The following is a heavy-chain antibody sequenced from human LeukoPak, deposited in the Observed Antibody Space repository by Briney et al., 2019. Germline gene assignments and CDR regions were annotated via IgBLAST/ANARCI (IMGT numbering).Heavy chain of an antibody. CDR3: ARYNMIVVVITTHDAFDI. CDR2: ISSSGSTI. D-gene: IGHD3-22*01. Sequence: GGSLRLSCAASGFTFSDYYMSWIRQAPGKGLEWVSYISSSGSTIYYADSVKGRFTISRDNAKNSLYLQMNSLRAEDTAVYYCARYNMIVVVITTHDAFDIWGQGTMVTVSS. CDR1: GFTFSDYY. J-gene: IGHJ3*02. V-gene: IGHV3-11*01.